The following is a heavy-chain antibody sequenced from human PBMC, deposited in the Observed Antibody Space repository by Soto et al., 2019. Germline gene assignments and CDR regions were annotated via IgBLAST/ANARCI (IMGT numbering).Heavy chain of an antibody. CDR2: IIPVFAKT. J-gene: IGHJ5*02. CDR1: GYTFTTFG. Sequence: ASVKVSCKASGYTFTTFGISWVRQAPGQGLEWLGGIIPVFAKTTYAQKFRGRITLTADEATSTAYMELSRLTSDDTAIYYCAREGGGEYDSASYKPWWFDPWGHGTLVTVSS. CDR3: AREGGGEYDSASYKPWWFDP. V-gene: IGHV1-69*13. D-gene: IGHD2-21*01.